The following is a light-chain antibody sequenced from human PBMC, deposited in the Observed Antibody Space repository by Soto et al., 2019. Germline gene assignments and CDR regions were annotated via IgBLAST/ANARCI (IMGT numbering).Light chain of an antibody. CDR3: SSYTSSSVYV. V-gene: IGLV2-14*03. J-gene: IGLJ1*01. CDR1: SSDVGGYEY. CDR2: DVS. Sequence: QSALTQSASVSGSPGQSITISCTGTSSDVGGYEYVSWYQQFPGKAPKLLIFDVSNRPSGVSDRFSGSKSGNTASLTISGLQAEDEAEYHCSSYTSSSVYVFGTGTKVTVL.